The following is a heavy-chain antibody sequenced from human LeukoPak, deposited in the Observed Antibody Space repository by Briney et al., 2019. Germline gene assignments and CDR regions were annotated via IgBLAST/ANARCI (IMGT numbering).Heavy chain of an antibody. CDR3: ARGVARSSKFHFSYYFDY. CDR1: GYTFTSYD. D-gene: IGHD6-6*01. CDR2: MNPKSGNT. J-gene: IGHJ4*02. Sequence: ASVKVACKASGYTFTSYDINWVRQATGQGLEWMGWMNPKSGNTGPAQKFQGRVTMTRDTAIRTAYMELSSLTSEDTAVYYCARGVARSSKFHFSYYFDYWGQGTLVTVSS. V-gene: IGHV1-8*01.